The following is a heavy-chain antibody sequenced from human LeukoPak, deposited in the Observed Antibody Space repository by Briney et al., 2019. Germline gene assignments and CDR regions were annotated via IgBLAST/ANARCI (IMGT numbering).Heavy chain of an antibody. CDR3: VRGGTYYLPY. D-gene: IGHD1-26*01. V-gene: IGHV4-59*12. CDR2: IYYSGST. J-gene: IGHJ4*02. CDR1: GGSISSYY. Sequence: SETLSLTCTVSGGSISSYYWSWIRQPPGKGLEWIGYIYYSGSTNYNPSLKSRVTISVDKSKNQLSLRLNSVTAADTAIYYCVRGGTYYLPYWGQGILVTVSS.